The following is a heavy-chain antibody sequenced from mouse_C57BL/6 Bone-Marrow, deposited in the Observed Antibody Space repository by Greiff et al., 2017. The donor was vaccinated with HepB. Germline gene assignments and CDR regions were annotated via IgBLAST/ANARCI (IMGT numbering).Heavy chain of an antibody. V-gene: IGHV5-2*01. CDR3: ASPIGYDYVFDY. J-gene: IGHJ2*01. D-gene: IGHD2-4*01. CDR1: EYEFPSHD. Sequence: EVQLVESGGGLVQPGESLKLSCESNEYEFPSHDMSWVRKTPEKRLELVAAINSDGGSTYYPDTMERRFIISRDNTKKTLYLQMSSLRSEDTALYYWASPIGYDYVFDYWGQGTTLTVSS. CDR2: INSDGGST.